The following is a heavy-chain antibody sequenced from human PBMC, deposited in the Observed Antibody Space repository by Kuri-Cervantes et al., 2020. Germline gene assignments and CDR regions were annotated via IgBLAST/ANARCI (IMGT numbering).Heavy chain of an antibody. CDR2: IFDSEIT. D-gene: IGHD3-10*01. CDR3: ARDRSPHYYYYMDV. Sequence: GSLRLSCTVSGGSISSYYWSWIRQPPGKGLEWIGYIFDSEITNYNPSLRGRITISVDASKNLFSLNLTSVTAADTAVYFCARDRSPHYYYYMDVWGKGTTVTVSS. CDR1: GGSISSYY. J-gene: IGHJ6*03. V-gene: IGHV4-59*01.